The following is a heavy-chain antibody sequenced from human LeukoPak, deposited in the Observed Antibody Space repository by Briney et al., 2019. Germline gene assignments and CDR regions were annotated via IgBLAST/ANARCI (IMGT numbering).Heavy chain of an antibody. CDR3: ARRRVYYYDSSGSDYYYYMDV. D-gene: IGHD3-22*01. CDR1: GFTFSSYG. V-gene: IGHV3-30*03. Sequence: GGSLRLSCAASGFTFSSYGMHWVRQAPGKGLEWVAVISYDGSNKYYADSVKGRFTISRDNSKNTLYLQMNSLRAEDTAVYYCARRRVYYYDSSGSDYYYYMDVWGKGTTVTVSS. J-gene: IGHJ6*03. CDR2: ISYDGSNK.